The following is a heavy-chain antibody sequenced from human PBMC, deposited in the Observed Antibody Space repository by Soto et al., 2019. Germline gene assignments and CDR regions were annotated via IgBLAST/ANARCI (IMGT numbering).Heavy chain of an antibody. J-gene: IGHJ3*01. Sequence: QVQLHQWGANLLKPSETLSLTCAIYGASFSDYYWNWVRQPPGKGLEWIGEINLSGITNYNPSLQRRVTILLDTSNNEFSLTLSSVTAADTAVYYCARGGLHRDAAFDLWGQGTMVTVSS. CDR1: GASFSDYY. V-gene: IGHV4-34*01. CDR3: ARGGLHRDAAFDL. CDR2: INLSGIT.